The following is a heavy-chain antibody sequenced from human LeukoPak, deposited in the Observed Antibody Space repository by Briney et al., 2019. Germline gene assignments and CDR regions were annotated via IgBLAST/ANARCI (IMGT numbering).Heavy chain of an antibody. D-gene: IGHD2-2*01. J-gene: IGHJ4*02. V-gene: IGHV4-34*01. CDR3: ARGPLKDCSSTSCYIPLRY. Sequence: SETLSLTCAVYGGSFSGYYWSWIRQPPGKGLEWIGEINHSGSTNYNPSLKSRVTISVETSKNQFSLKLSSVTAADTAVYYCARGPLKDCSSTSCYIPLRYWGQGTLVTVSS. CDR2: INHSGST. CDR1: GGSFSGYY.